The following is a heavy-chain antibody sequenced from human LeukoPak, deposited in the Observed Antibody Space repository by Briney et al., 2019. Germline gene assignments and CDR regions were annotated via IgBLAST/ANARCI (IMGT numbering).Heavy chain of an antibody. CDR1: GYNFISYW. D-gene: IGHD2-15*01. CDR2: IYLGDSDT. Sequence: GESLKISCEGSGYNFISYWIGWVRQMPGKGLEWMGIIYLGDSDTRYSPSFQGQVTISADKSISIAYLQWRSLKASDTAMYYCAAGGWSVEAFDIWGQGTMVAVSS. CDR3: AAGGWSVEAFDI. J-gene: IGHJ3*02. V-gene: IGHV5-51*01.